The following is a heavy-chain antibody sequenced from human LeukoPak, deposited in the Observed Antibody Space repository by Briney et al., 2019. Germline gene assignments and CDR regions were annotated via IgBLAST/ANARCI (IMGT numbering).Heavy chain of an antibody. J-gene: IGHJ4*02. V-gene: IGHV3-23*01. CDR2: VTNGGTT. D-gene: IGHD3-10*01. Sequence: GGSLRLSCAASGLTFSSHTMNWVRQAPGKGLEYISSVTNGGTTYYADSVKGRFTISRDNSKNTLYLQMNSLRAEDTAVYYCAKSGGITMVRGPYHYWGQGTLVTVSS. CDR1: GLTFSSHT. CDR3: AKSGGITMVRGPYHY.